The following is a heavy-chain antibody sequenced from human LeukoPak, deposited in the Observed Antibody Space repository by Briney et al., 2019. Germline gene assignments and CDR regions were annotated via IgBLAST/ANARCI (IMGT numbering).Heavy chain of an antibody. V-gene: IGHV1-2*02. J-gene: IGHJ4*02. CDR1: GYTFTPYY. CDR3: ARDLTFTSGRGVY. Sequence: GASVKVSCKASGYTFTPYYMHWVRQAPGQGREWMGWINPNSGDTNYAQEFQGRVTMTRDTSINTAYMELSGLRSDDTAVYYCARDLTFTSGRGVYWGQGTLVTVSS. CDR2: INPNSGDT. D-gene: IGHD6-25*01.